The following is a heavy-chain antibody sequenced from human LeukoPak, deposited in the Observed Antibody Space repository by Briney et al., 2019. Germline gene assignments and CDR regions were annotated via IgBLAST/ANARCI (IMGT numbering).Heavy chain of an antibody. Sequence: ASVKVSCKASGYTFTSYDINWVRQATGQGLEWMGWMNPNSGNTGYAQKFQGRVTMTRNTSISTACMELSSLRSEDTAVYYCARGPNAGTIYYYYGMDVWGQGTTVTVSS. D-gene: IGHD1-7*01. V-gene: IGHV1-8*01. J-gene: IGHJ6*02. CDR2: MNPNSGNT. CDR3: ARGPNAGTIYYYYGMDV. CDR1: GYTFTSYD.